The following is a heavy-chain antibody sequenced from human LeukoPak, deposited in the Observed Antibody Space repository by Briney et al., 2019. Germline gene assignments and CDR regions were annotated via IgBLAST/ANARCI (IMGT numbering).Heavy chain of an antibody. Sequence: SESLSLTCTVSGGSVSSGSYYWSWVRQPPGKGLEWIGYIDYSGGTKYNPSLQSRVTISVDTSKNQVSLNLTSVTAADTAVYYCARQKYDYGANHWYFDLWGRGTLVTVSS. CDR1: GGSVSSGSYY. V-gene: IGHV4-61*01. CDR3: ARQKYDYGANHWYFDL. D-gene: IGHD4/OR15-4a*01. J-gene: IGHJ2*01. CDR2: IDYSGGT.